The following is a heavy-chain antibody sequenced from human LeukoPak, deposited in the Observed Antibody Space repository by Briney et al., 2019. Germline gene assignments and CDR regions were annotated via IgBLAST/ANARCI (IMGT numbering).Heavy chain of an antibody. V-gene: IGHV3-23*01. Sequence: GGSLRLSCAASGFTFSSYAMSWVRQAPGKGVEWGSAISGSGGSTYYADSVKGRFTISRDNSKNTLYLQMNSLRAEDTAVYYCAKNTKYYYDSSGYYSYFYYWGQGTLVTVSS. J-gene: IGHJ4*02. D-gene: IGHD3-22*01. CDR2: ISGSGGST. CDR1: GFTFSSYA. CDR3: AKNTKYYYDSSGYYSYFYY.